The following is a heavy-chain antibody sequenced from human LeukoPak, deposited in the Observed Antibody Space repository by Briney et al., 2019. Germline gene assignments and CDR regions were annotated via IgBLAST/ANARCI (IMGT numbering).Heavy chain of an antibody. J-gene: IGHJ4*02. CDR2: ISWDSGSI. V-gene: IGHV3-9*01. CDR3: AKGRSGWYKVPVDY. D-gene: IGHD6-19*01. CDR1: GFTFDDYA. Sequence: GGSLRLSCAASGFTFDDYAMHWVRQAPGKGLEWVSGISWDSGSIGYADSVKGRFTISRDNAKNSLYLQMNSLRAEDTALYYCAKGRSGWYKVPVDYWGQGTLVTVSS.